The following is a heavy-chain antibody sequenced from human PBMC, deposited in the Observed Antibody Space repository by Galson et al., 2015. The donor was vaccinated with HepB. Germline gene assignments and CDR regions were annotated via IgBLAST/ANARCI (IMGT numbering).Heavy chain of an antibody. CDR1: GFSVSGNY. V-gene: IGHV3-66*02. CDR3: ARVTPTFRGGNSVWSYFDY. CDR2: SYVGGGA. D-gene: IGHD4-23*01. Sequence: SLRLSCAASGFSVSGNYMTWVRQAPGKGLQWVAFSYVGGGAYYADSVKGRFTISRDNSKDILYLQMNTLRPEDTAVYYCARVTPTFRGGNSVWSYFDYWGQGALVTVSS. J-gene: IGHJ4*02.